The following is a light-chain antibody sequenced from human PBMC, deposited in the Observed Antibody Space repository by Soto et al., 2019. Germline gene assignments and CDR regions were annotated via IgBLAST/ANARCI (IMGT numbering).Light chain of an antibody. V-gene: IGLV2-14*01. CDR2: EVT. J-gene: IGLJ3*02. Sequence: QSALTQPASVSGSPGQSITISCTGTNSDIGGYNYVSWYQQHPGKAPKLMIYEVTNRPSGVSNRFSGSKSGNTASLTISGLHAEHEADYYCASYTSTSTSVLFGGGTKLTVL. CDR3: ASYTSTSTSVL. CDR1: NSDIGGYNY.